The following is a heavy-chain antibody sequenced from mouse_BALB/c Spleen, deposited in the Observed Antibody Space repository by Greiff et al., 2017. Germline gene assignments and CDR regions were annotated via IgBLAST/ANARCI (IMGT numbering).Heavy chain of an antibody. CDR1: GYSFTGYF. D-gene: IGHD1-1*01. CDR2: INPYNGDT. CDR3: ARWGTTVADWYFDV. Sequence: VQLQQSGPELVKPGASVKISCKASGYSFTGYFMNWVMQSHGKSLEWIGRINPYNGDTFYNQKFKGKATLTVDKSSSTAHMELRSLASEDSAVYYCARWGTTVADWYFDVWGAGTTVTGSS. J-gene: IGHJ1*01. V-gene: IGHV1-20*02.